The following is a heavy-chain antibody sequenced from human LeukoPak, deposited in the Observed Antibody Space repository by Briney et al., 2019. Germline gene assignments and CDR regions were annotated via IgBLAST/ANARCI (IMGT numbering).Heavy chain of an antibody. CDR2: IYTSGST. CDR3: AREDGGSYSNWFDP. V-gene: IGHV4-4*07. CDR1: GGSISSYY. J-gene: IGHJ5*02. D-gene: IGHD1-26*01. Sequence: PSETLSLTCTASGGSISSYYWSLIRQPAGKGLEWIGRIYTSGSTNYNPSLKSRVTMSVDTSKNQFSLKLSSVTAADTAVYYCAREDGGSYSNWFDPWGQGTLVTVSS.